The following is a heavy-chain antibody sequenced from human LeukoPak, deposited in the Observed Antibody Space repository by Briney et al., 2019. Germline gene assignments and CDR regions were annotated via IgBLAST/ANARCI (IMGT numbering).Heavy chain of an antibody. V-gene: IGHV4-34*01. CDR2: INHSGST. CDR1: GGSFSGYY. D-gene: IGHD1-26*01. CDR3: ARYPSVGATAKYYFDY. J-gene: IGHJ4*02. Sequence: SETLSLTCAVYGGSFSGYYWSWIRQPPGKGLEWIGEINHSGSTNYNPSLKSRVTISVDTSKNQFSLKLSSVTAADTAVYYCARYPSVGATAKYYFDYWAREPWSPSPQ.